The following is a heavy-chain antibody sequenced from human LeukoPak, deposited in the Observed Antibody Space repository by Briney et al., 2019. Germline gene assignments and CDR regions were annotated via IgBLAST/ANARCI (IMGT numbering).Heavy chain of an antibody. CDR3: ARGGTLYYFVSSGPYWGAFDI. V-gene: IGHV4-59*01. CDR1: GGSISSYY. Sequence: SETLSLTCTVSGGSISSYYWSWIRQPPGKGLEWIGYIYYSGSTNYNPSLKSRVTISADTSKNQFSLKLSSVTAADTAVYYCARGGTLYYFVSSGPYWGAFDIWGEGTKGTVSS. CDR2: IYYSGST. D-gene: IGHD3-22*01. J-gene: IGHJ3*02.